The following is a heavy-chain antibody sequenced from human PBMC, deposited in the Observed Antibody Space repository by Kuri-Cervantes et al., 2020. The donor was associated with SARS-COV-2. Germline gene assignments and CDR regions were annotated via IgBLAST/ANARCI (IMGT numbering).Heavy chain of an antibody. V-gene: IGHV3-23*03. CDR1: GFTFSSYG. CDR3: AKVAKYYDFWSGPSAAYYFDY. J-gene: IGHJ4*02. Sequence: GGSLRLSCAASGFTFSSYGMSWVRQAPGKGLEWVSVIYSGGSSTYYADSVKGRFTISRDNSKNTLYLQMNSLRAEDTAVYYCAKVAKYYDFWSGPSAAYYFDYWGQGTLVTVSS. D-gene: IGHD3-3*01. CDR2: IYSGGSST.